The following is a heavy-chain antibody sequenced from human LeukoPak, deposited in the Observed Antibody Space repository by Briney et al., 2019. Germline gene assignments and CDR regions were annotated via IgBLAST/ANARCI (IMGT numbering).Heavy chain of an antibody. CDR3: TTTAFDY. J-gene: IGHJ4*02. CDR2: DGGTT. Sequence: PGGSLRLSCAASGFTFSNAWMSWVRQAPGKGLERVGRDGGTTDYAAPVKGRFTISRDDSKNTLYLQMNSLKTEDTAVYYCTTTAFDYWGQGTLVTVSS. V-gene: IGHV3-15*01. CDR1: GFTFSNAW.